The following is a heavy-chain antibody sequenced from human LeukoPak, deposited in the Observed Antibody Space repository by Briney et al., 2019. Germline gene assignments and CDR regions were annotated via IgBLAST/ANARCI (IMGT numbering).Heavy chain of an antibody. D-gene: IGHD2-15*01. V-gene: IGHV3-74*01. CDR2: INTDGTTT. CDR1: GLTFSSYW. Sequence: WGSLRLSCAASGLTFSSYWMHWVGQAPGKGLVWVSRINTDGTTTNYAESVKGRFTISRDNAKNTLYLQMNSLRAEDTAVYYCAKEGGRYCSGGSCFYFDYWGQGTLVTVSS. CDR3: AKEGGRYCSGGSCFYFDY. J-gene: IGHJ4*02.